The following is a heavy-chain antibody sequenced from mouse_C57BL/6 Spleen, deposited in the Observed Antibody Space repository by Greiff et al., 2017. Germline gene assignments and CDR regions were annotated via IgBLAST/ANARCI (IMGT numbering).Heavy chain of an antibody. D-gene: IGHD2-4*01. CDR2: INPSTGGT. J-gene: IGHJ1*03. V-gene: IGHV1-42*01. CDR1: GYSFTGYY. CDR3: ARFDYERNRYFDV. Sequence: VQLQQSGPELVKPGASVKISCKASGYSFTGYYMNWVKQSPEKSLEWIGEINPSTGGTTYNQKFKAKATLTVDKSSSTAYMQLKSLTSEDSAVYYCARFDYERNRYFDVWGTGTTVTVSS.